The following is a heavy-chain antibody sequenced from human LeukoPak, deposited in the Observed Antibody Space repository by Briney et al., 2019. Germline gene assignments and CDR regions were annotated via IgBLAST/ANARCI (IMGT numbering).Heavy chain of an antibody. CDR1: GGSISSYY. CDR3: ARALAVAGGNWFDP. J-gene: IGHJ5*02. CDR2: IYTNGST. D-gene: IGHD6-19*01. Sequence: SETLSLTCTVSGGSISSYYWSWIRQPAGKGLEWIGRIYTNGSTNYNPSLKSRVTMSVDTSKNQFSLKLSSVTAADTAVYYCARALAVAGGNWFDPWGQGTLVTVSS. V-gene: IGHV4-4*07.